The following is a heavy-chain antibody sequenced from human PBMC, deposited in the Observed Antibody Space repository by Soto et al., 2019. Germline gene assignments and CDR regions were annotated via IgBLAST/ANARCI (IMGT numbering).Heavy chain of an antibody. Sequence: LTCTVFDGTISSYYWRWIRQPPGKGLEWIGYIYYSGSTNYNPSLKSRVTISVDTSKNQFSLKLSSVTAADTVVYYCARHRRRRADDAFDIWGQGTMVTV. V-gene: IGHV4-59*08. D-gene: IGHD6-25*01. CDR3: ARHRRRRADDAFDI. CDR2: IYYSGST. CDR1: DGTISSYY. J-gene: IGHJ3*02.